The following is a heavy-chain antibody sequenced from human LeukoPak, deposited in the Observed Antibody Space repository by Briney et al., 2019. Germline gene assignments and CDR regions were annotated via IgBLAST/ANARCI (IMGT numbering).Heavy chain of an antibody. CDR3: ARDSGPSYNWFDP. Sequence: ASETLSLTCTVSGGSISSSSYYWGWIRQPPGKGLEWIGSIYYSGSTYYNPSLKSRVTISVDTSKNQFSLKLSSVTAADTAVYYCARDSGPSYNWFDPWGQGTLVTVSS. CDR2: IYYSGST. J-gene: IGHJ5*02. CDR1: GGSISSSSYY. V-gene: IGHV4-39*07. D-gene: IGHD3-10*01.